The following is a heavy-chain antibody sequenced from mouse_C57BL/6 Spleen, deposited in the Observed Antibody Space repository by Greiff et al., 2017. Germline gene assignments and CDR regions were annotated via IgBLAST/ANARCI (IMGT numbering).Heavy chain of an antibody. D-gene: IGHD1-2*01. CDR2: IYPGDGDT. V-gene: IGHV1-82*01. Sequence: QVQLQQSGPELVKPGASVKISCKASGYAFSSSWMNWVKQRPGKGLEWIGRIYPGDGDTNYNGKFKGKATLTADKSSSTAYMQLSSLTSEDSAVYCCAPITTCPYYFDYWGQGTTLTVSS. J-gene: IGHJ2*01. CDR3: APITTCPYYFDY. CDR1: GYAFSSSW.